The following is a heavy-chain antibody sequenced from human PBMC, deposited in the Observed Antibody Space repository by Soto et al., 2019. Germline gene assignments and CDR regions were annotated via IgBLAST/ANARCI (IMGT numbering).Heavy chain of an antibody. J-gene: IGHJ3*02. Sequence: EVQLLESGGGLVQPGGSLRLSCAASGFTFSSYAMSWGRQAPGKGLEWVSAISGSGGTTYYADSVKGRFTFSRDNSKNSLYLQMNSLRAEETAVYYCAKTANGWFSAFDIWGQGTMVTVSS. CDR3: AKTANGWFSAFDI. V-gene: IGHV3-23*01. CDR2: ISGSGGTT. D-gene: IGHD6-19*01. CDR1: GFTFSSYA.